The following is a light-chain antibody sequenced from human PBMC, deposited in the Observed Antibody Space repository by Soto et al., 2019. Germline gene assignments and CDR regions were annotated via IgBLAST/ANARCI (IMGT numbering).Light chain of an antibody. CDR1: QSVSSSY. Sequence: ETVLMQSPGTLSLSPGERATLSCRASQSVSSSYLAWYQQKPGQAPRLLIYDASNRATGIPARFSGSGSGTDFTLTISSLEPEDFAVYYCQQRSNWPTWTFGQGTKVDIK. V-gene: IGKV3D-20*02. CDR3: QQRSNWPTWT. J-gene: IGKJ1*01. CDR2: DAS.